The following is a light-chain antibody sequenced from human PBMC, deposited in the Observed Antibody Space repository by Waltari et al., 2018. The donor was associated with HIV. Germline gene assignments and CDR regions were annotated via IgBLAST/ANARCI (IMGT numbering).Light chain of an antibody. J-gene: IGLJ3*02. V-gene: IGLV1-47*01. CDR2: MNS. CDR1: SSNIGDNY. Sequence: QSALTQPPSTSGTPGQTVTIPCPGSSSNIGDNYVSWYQQLPGTAPKLLIYMNSQRPSGGRDRFSGPKSGTSASLAINDLRSEDEAEYHCAAWDDSLSGWVFGGGTNLTVL. CDR3: AAWDDSLSGWV.